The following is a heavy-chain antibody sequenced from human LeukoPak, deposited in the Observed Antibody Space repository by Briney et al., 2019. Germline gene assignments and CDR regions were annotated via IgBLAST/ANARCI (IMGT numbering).Heavy chain of an antibody. J-gene: IGHJ4*02. D-gene: IGHD4-17*01. CDR1: GVTLRNYA. CDR2: ISGDGEST. V-gene: IGHV3-23*01. CDR3: VRGDYGDYTLFDY. Sequence: PGGSLRLSCAASGVTLRNYAMTWIRQAPGKGLQWVSVISGDGESTYYADSVKGRFTISRDNSKNTLYLQMNSLRAEDTAVYYCVRGDYGDYTLFDYWGQGTLVTVSS.